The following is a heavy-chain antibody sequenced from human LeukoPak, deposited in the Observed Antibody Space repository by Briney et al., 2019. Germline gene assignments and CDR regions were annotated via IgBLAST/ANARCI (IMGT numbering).Heavy chain of an antibody. V-gene: IGHV3-7*01. Sequence: GGSLRLSCAASGFTFSSYWMSLVRQAPGKGLEWVANIKQDGSEKYYVDSVKGRFTISRDNAKNSLYLQMNSLRAEDTAVYYCARVYRSYSFDAFDIWGQGTMVTVSS. D-gene: IGHD1-14*01. J-gene: IGHJ3*02. CDR2: IKQDGSEK. CDR1: GFTFSSYW. CDR3: ARVYRSYSFDAFDI.